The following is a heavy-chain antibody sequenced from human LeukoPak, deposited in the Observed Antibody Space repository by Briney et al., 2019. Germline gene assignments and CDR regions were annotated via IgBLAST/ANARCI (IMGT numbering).Heavy chain of an antibody. Sequence: GGSLRLSCAASGFTFTDSYMTWVRQAPGKGLEWLSYISGSGGDTNYADSVRGRFTISRDNAKNTLYLQMNSLRAEDTAVYYCARDGKVRGVIGYWGQGTLVIVSS. V-gene: IGHV3-11*06. CDR3: ARDGKVRGVIGY. CDR1: GFTFTDSY. J-gene: IGHJ4*02. D-gene: IGHD3-10*01. CDR2: ISGSGGDT.